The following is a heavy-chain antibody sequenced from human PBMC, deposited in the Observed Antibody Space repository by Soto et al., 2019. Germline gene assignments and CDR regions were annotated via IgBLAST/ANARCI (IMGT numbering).Heavy chain of an antibody. CDR2: IYWDDDK. J-gene: IGHJ3*02. D-gene: IGHD4-17*01. Sequence: SGPTLVKPTQTLTLTCTFSGFSLSTSGVGVGWIRQPPGKALEWLALIYWDDDKRYSPSLKSSLTITKETSKNQVVITMTNMDTVDTATYYCSHRPRLTTVTTGDAFDIWGQGTMVTVSS. CDR1: GFSLSTSGVG. CDR3: SHRPRLTTVTTGDAFDI. V-gene: IGHV2-5*02.